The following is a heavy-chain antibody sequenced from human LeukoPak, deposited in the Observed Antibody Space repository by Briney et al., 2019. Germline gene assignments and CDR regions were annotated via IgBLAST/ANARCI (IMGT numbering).Heavy chain of an antibody. V-gene: IGHV1-46*01. Sequence: ASVKVSCKASGYTFTSYYMHWVRQAPGQGLEWMGIINPSGGSTSYAQKFQGRVTMTRDTSTSTVYMELSSLRSEDTAVYYCARDIHDSQRRNYGMDVWGQGTTVTVSS. CDR1: GYTFTSYY. D-gene: IGHD1-1*01. CDR3: ARDIHDSQRRNYGMDV. CDR2: INPSGGST. J-gene: IGHJ6*02.